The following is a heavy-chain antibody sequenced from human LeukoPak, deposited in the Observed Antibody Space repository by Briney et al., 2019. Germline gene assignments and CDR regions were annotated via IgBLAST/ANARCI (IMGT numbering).Heavy chain of an antibody. V-gene: IGHV4-38-2*01. CDR2: IYHSGST. D-gene: IGHD6-19*01. J-gene: IGHJ3*02. CDR3: ARRVAVAGTGAFDI. CDR1: GYSISSGYY. Sequence: SETLSLTCAVSGYSISSGYYWGWIRQPPGKGLEWIGSIYHSGSTYYNPSLKSRVTISVDTPKNQFSLKLSSVTAADTAVYYCARRVAVAGTGAFDIWGQGTMVTVSS.